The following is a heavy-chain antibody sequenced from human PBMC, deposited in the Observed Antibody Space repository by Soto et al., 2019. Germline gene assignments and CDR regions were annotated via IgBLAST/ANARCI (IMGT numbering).Heavy chain of an antibody. V-gene: IGHV4-38-2*01. J-gene: IGHJ4*02. CDR3: ARSSGYVPGGY. CDR1: GYPISSGYY. D-gene: IGHD5-12*01. Sequence: SETLSLTCAVSGYPISSGYYWGWIRQPPGKGLEWIGIIHHSGSTYYNPPLRSRITISVDTSKNQFSLKMPSVTAADTAVYYCARSSGYVPGGYWGQGILVTVSS. CDR2: IHHSGST.